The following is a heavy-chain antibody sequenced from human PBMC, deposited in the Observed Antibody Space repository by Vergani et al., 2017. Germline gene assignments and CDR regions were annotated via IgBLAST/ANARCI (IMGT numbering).Heavy chain of an antibody. CDR2: IYYSGST. J-gene: IGHJ4*02. Sequence: QLQLQESGPGLVKPSETLSLTCTVSGDSISQSSYYWGWIRQPPGKGLEWIGSIYYSGSTSYNPSLKSRVTISLDTSKNQFSLKLRSVTAADTAVYYCARVVSYFDILTGYYKGPRYYFDYWGQGTLVTVSS. V-gene: IGHV4-39*01. CDR3: ARVVSYFDILTGYYKGPRYYFDY. D-gene: IGHD3-9*01. CDR1: GDSISQSSYY.